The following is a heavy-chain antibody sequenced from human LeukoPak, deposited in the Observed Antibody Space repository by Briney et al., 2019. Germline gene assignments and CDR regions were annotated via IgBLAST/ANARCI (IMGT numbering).Heavy chain of an antibody. CDR2: INSAGNII. CDR1: GFNFETYS. D-gene: IGHD3-22*01. V-gene: IGHV3-48*04. Sequence: GGSLRLSCSPSGFNFETYSMYWVRQAPGKGLEWLSYINSAGNIIYYADSVKGRFTVSRDNTRKSLSLEMNTLRVEDTAIYYCARDHLGYSFDYWGQGTLVTVSS. J-gene: IGHJ4*02. CDR3: ARDHLGYSFDY.